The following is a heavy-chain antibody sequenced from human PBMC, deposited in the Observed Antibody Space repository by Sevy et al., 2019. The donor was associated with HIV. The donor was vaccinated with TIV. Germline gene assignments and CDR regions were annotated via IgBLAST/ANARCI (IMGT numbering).Heavy chain of an antibody. CDR2: IIPIFGTA. CDR1: GGTFSSYA. Sequence: ASVKVSCKASGGTFSSYAISWVRQAPGQGLEWMGGIIPIFGTANYAQKFQGRVTITADKSTSTAYMKLSSLRSEDTAVYYCARGPYCSSTSCYANYWGQGTLVTVSS. CDR3: ARGPYCSSTSCYANY. D-gene: IGHD2-2*01. J-gene: IGHJ4*02. V-gene: IGHV1-69*06.